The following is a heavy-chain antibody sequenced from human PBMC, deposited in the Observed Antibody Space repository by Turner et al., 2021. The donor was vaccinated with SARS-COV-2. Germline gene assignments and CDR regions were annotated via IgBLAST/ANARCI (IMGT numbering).Heavy chain of an antibody. Sequence: EVQLVESGGGLVQPGGSLRLSCSASGFTFSSYAMHWVRQAPGKGREYVSAISSSGDSTYYADSVKGRFTISRDNSKNTLYLQMSSLRAEDTAVYYCVKAGGGYYYDSSGTGTDYFDYWGQGTLVTVSS. CDR3: VKAGGGYYYDSSGTGTDYFDY. CDR1: GFTFSSYA. V-gene: IGHV3-64D*06. J-gene: IGHJ4*02. CDR2: ISSSGDST. D-gene: IGHD3-22*01.